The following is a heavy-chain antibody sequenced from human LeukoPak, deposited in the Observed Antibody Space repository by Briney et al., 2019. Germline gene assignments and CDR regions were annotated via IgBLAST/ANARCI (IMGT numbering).Heavy chain of an antibody. V-gene: IGHV3-23*01. J-gene: IGHJ4*02. CDR2: ISGGGGSI. Sequence: PGGSLRLSCAASGFTFSDYAMTWVRQAPGKGLEWVSAISGGGGSIYSADSVKGRFTISRDNSKNTLYLQMNSLRAEDTAVYYCAKGLAYSSGWYGYWGQGTLVTVSS. CDR1: GFTFSDYA. CDR3: AKGLAYSSGWYGY. D-gene: IGHD6-19*01.